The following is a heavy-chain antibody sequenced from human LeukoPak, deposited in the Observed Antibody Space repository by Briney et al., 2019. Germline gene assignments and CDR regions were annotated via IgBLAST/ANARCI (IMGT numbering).Heavy chain of an antibody. CDR1: GGSISSYY. CDR3: ARDYDILTGFYNWFDP. D-gene: IGHD3-9*01. J-gene: IGHJ5*02. Sequence: SETLSLTCTVSGGSISSYYWSWIRQPAGKGLEWIGRIYTNESINYNPSLKSRVTMSVDTSKNQFSLKLGPVTAADTAVYYCARDYDILTGFYNWFDPWGQGTLVTVSS. CDR2: IYTNESI. V-gene: IGHV4-4*07.